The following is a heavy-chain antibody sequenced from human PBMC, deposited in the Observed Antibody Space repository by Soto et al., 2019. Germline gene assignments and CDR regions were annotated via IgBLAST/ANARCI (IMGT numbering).Heavy chain of an antibody. D-gene: IGHD2-21*01. CDR1: GGTFSSYT. Sequence: QVQLVQSGAEVKKPGSSVKVSCKASGGTFSSYTISWVRQAPGQGLEWMGRIIPILGIANYAQKFQGRVTITTDKSTSTAYMELSSLRSEDTAVYYCARLRLLSPVNRTYYFDYWGQGTLVTVSS. CDR3: ARLRLLSPVNRTYYFDY. CDR2: IIPILGIA. J-gene: IGHJ4*02. V-gene: IGHV1-69*02.